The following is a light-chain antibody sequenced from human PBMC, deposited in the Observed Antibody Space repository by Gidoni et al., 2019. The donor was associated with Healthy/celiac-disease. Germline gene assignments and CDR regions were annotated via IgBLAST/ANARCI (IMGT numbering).Light chain of an antibody. CDR3: QQYNSYSRT. V-gene: IGKV1-5*01. CDR1: QSISSW. J-gene: IGKJ1*01. CDR2: DAS. Sequence: DIQMTQSPSTLSASVGDRVTIPCRPSQSISSWLAWYQQKPGKAPKLLIYDASSLESGVPSRFSGSGSGTEFTLTISSLQPDDFATYYCQQYNSYSRTFGQGTKVEIK.